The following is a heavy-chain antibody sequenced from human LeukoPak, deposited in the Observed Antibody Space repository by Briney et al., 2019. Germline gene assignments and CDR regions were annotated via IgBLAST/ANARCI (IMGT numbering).Heavy chain of an antibody. CDR3: AREVRDGYNYIDY. V-gene: IGHV4-30-4*01. CDR1: GGSISSGDYY. J-gene: IGHJ4*02. Sequence: SQTLSLTCTVSGGSISSGDYYWSRIRQPPGKGLEWIGYIYYSGSTYYNPSLKSRVIISVDTSKNQFSLKLSSVTAADTAVYYCAREVRDGYNYIDYWGQGTLVTVSS. CDR2: IYYSGST. D-gene: IGHD5-24*01.